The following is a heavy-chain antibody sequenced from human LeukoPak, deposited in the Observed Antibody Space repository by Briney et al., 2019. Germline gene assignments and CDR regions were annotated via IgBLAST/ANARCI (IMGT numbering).Heavy chain of an antibody. J-gene: IGHJ4*02. V-gene: IGHV4-4*02. Sequence: PSGTLSLTCAVAGGSISSSNWWSWVRPPPGKGLEWIGEIYHSGSTNYNPSLKSRVTISVDKSKNQFSLKLSSVTAADTAVYYCARDRRYCSSTSCYQGFDYWGQGTLVTVSS. CDR3: ARDRRYCSSTSCYQGFDY. CDR1: GGSISSSNW. CDR2: IYHSGST. D-gene: IGHD2-2*01.